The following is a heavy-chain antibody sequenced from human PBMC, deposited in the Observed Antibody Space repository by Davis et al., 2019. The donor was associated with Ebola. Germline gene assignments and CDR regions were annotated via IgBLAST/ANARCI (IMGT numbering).Heavy chain of an antibody. D-gene: IGHD4-17*01. CDR2: IISNSGGT. CDR1: GYTFTGYN. Sequence: ASVKVSCKASGYTFTGYNMHWVRQAPGQGLEWMGRIISNSGGTNYAQKLQGRVTMATDTSTSTAYMELRSLRSDDTAVYYCARTVRVTMSGGGPLDYWGQGTLVTVSS. V-gene: IGHV1-2*06. CDR3: ARTVRVTMSGGGPLDY. J-gene: IGHJ4*02.